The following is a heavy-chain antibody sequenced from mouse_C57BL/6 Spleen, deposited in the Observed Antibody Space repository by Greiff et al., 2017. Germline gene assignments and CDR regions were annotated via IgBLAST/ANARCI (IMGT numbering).Heavy chain of an antibody. V-gene: IGHV1-42*01. CDR1: GYSFTGYY. CDR2: INPSTGGT. CDR3: ARSDYPAMDY. D-gene: IGHD5-5*01. Sequence: VQLQQSGPELVKPGASVKISCKASGYSFTGYYMNWVKQSPEKSLEWIGEINPSTGGTTYNQKFKAKATLTVDKSSSTAYMQRKSLTSEDSAVYYCARSDYPAMDYWGQGTSGTVSS. J-gene: IGHJ4*01.